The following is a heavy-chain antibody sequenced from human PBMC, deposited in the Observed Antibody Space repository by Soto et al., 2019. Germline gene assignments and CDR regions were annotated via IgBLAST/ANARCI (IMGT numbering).Heavy chain of an antibody. CDR3: AKVQFGRGILSNIMDV. CDR1: GFTFSSYS. CDR2: ISSSSSTI. V-gene: IGHV3-48*02. J-gene: IGHJ6*02. D-gene: IGHD3-16*01. Sequence: GGSLRLSCAASGFTFSSYSMNWVRQAPGKVLEWVSYISSSSSTIYYADSVKGRFTISRDNAKNSLYLQMNSLRDEDTAVYYCAKVQFGRGILSNIMDVWGQGTTVTVSS.